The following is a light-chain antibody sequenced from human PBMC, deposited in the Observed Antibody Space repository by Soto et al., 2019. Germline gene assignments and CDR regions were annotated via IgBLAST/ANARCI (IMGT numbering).Light chain of an antibody. Sequence: QSVLTQPPSVSGAPGQRVIISCTGSSSNFGAGNDVQWYQHLPETAPKLLIFGNNNRPSGVPDRFSGSKSGNSASLAISGLQAEDEADYYCQSYDSSLRGYVFGTGTQLTVL. CDR1: SSNFGAGND. J-gene: IGLJ7*01. CDR2: GNN. CDR3: QSYDSSLRGYV. V-gene: IGLV1-40*01.